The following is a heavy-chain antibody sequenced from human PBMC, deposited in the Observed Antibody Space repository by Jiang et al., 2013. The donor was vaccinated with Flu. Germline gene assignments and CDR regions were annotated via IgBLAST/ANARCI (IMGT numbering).Heavy chain of an antibody. CDR3: ARTSGGTFGKNDY. Sequence: GSGLVKPSETLSLTCTVSGYSISSGYYWGWIRQPPGKGLEWIGSIYHSGSTYYNPSLKSRVTISVDTSKNQFSLKLSSVTAADTAVYYCARTSGGTFGKNDYWGPGNPGHRLL. V-gene: IGHV4-38-2*02. CDR1: GYSISSGYY. J-gene: IGHJ4*02. CDR2: IYHSGST. D-gene: IGHD2-15*01.